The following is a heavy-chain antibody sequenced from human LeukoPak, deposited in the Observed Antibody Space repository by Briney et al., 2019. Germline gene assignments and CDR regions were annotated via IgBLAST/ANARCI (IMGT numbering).Heavy chain of an antibody. V-gene: IGHV1-2*02. CDR2: INPNSGGT. CDR3: ARDLSEMATTY. J-gene: IGHJ4*02. D-gene: IGHD5-24*01. CDR1: GYTFTGYY. Sequence: ASVKVSCKASGYTFTGYYMHWVRQAPGQGLERMGWINPNSGGTNYAQKFQGRVTMTRDTSISTAYMELSRLRSDDTAMYYCARDLSEMATTYWGQGTLVTVSS.